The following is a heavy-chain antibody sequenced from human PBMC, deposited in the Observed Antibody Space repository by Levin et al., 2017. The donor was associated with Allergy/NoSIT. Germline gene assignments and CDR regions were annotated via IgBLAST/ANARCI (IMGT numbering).Heavy chain of an antibody. CDR2: IEPSDSYI. CDR1: GYSFTSYW. Sequence: RGESLKISCKASGYSFTSYWVSWVRQMPGKGLEWLGRIEPSDSYINYNPAFQGHVTISADKSISTAYLQWSSLQASDTAIYYCARRILTGYYFDYWGQGSPVTVSS. V-gene: IGHV5-10-1*01. J-gene: IGHJ4*02. D-gene: IGHD3-9*01. CDR3: ARRILTGYYFDY.